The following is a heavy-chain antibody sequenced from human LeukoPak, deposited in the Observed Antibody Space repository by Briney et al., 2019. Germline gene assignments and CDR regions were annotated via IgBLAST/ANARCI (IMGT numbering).Heavy chain of an antibody. CDR3: AKVGAHDAFDI. J-gene: IGHJ3*02. V-gene: IGHV4-38-2*02. Sequence: SETLSLTCTVSGYSISSGYYWGWIRQPPGKGLEWIGSTYHSGSTYYNPSLKSRVTISVDTSKNQFSLKLSSVTAADTAVYYCAKVGAHDAFDIWGQGTMVTVSS. D-gene: IGHD1-26*01. CDR2: TYHSGST. CDR1: GYSISSGYY.